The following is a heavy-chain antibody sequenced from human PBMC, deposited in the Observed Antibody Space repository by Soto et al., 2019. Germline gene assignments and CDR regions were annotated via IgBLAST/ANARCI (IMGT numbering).Heavy chain of an antibody. CDR3: ARDLRILTVYRDAFDI. D-gene: IGHD3-9*01. CDR1: GFTFDDYG. Sequence: EVQLVESGGGVVRPGGSLRLSCAASGFTFDDYGMSWVRQAPGKGLEWVSGINWNGGSTGYADSVKGRFTVSRDNAKNSQELQMNRLRAKDTALYYCARDLRILTVYRDAFDIWGQGTMLTVSS. V-gene: IGHV3-20*04. J-gene: IGHJ3*02. CDR2: INWNGGST.